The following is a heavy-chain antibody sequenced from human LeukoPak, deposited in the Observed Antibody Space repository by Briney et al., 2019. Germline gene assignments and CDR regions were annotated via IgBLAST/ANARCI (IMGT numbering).Heavy chain of an antibody. V-gene: IGHV3-21*01. J-gene: IGHJ4*02. D-gene: IGHD5-18*01. CDR2: ISSSSSYI. CDR3: ARDPGYSYGYSFDY. CDR1: GFTFSSYS. Sequence: GGSLRLSCAASGFTFSSYSMNWVRQAPGKGLEWVSSISSSSSYIYYADSVKGRFTISRDNAKNSLYLQMNSLRAEGTAVYYCARDPGYSYGYSFDYWGQGTLVTVSS.